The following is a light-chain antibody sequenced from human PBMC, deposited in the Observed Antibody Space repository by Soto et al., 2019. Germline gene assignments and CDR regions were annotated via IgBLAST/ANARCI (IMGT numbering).Light chain of an antibody. CDR2: DSS. Sequence: EIVLTQSPATLSLSPGERATVSCRTSQSVSSYLAWSQQKPGQAPRLLIYDSSNRATGIPARFSGSGSGTDFTLTISSLEPEYFAVYYCQHRNHWLTFGGGTKVEI. CDR3: QHRNHWLT. CDR1: QSVSSY. J-gene: IGKJ4*01. V-gene: IGKV3-11*01.